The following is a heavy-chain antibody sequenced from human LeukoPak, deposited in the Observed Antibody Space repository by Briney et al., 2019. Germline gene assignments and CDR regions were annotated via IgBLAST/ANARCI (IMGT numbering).Heavy chain of an antibody. CDR1: GFTFNSYG. D-gene: IGHD5-24*01. J-gene: IGHJ6*03. CDR3: AKDGGLHLYYYYNYMDI. Sequence: GGSLRLSCAASGFTFNSYGMHWARQAPGKGLEWVAFIRYDGSYGYYADSVKGRFTISRDNSKTTLYLQMNSLRSEDTAVYYCAKDGGLHLYYYYNYMDIWGKGTTVTVPS. V-gene: IGHV3-30*02. CDR2: IRYDGSYG.